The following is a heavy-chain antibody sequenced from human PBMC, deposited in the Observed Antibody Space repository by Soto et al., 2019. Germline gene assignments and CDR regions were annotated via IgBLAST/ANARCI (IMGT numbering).Heavy chain of an antibody. V-gene: IGHV4-34*01. D-gene: IGHD5-12*01. J-gene: IGHJ4*02. Sequence: SETLSLTCAVYGGSFSGYYWSWIRQPPGKGLEWIGEINHSGSTNYNPSLKSRVTISVDTSKNQFSLKLSSVTAADTAVYYCARRIRSGYDFGRNDYWGQGTLVTVSS. CDR3: ARRIRSGYDFGRNDY. CDR1: GGSFSGYY. CDR2: INHSGST.